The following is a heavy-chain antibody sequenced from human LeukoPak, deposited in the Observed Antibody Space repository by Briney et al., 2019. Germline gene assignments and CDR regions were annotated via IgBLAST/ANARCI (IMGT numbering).Heavy chain of an antibody. CDR2: INHSGST. CDR1: GGSFSGYY. CDR3: ARPHELLWFGDSWFDP. Sequence: PSETLSLTCAVYGGSFSGYYWSWIRQPPGKGLEWIGEINHSGSTNYNPSLKGRVTISVDTSKNQFSLKLSSVTAADTAVYYCARPHELLWFGDSWFDPWGQGTLVTVSS. J-gene: IGHJ5*02. D-gene: IGHD3-10*01. V-gene: IGHV4-34*01.